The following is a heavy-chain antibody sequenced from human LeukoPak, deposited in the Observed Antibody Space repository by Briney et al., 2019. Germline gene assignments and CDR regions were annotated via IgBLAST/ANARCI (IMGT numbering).Heavy chain of an antibody. V-gene: IGHV3-21*01. CDR3: AKWYSSGWIDY. D-gene: IGHD6-19*01. CDR1: GFTFSSYS. J-gene: IGHJ4*02. CDR2: ISSSSSSI. Sequence: GGSLRLSCAASGFTFSSYSMNWVRQAPGKGLEWVSSISSSSSSIYYADSVKGRFTISRDNAKNSLYLQMNSLRAEDTAVYYCAKWYSSGWIDYWGQGTLVTVSS.